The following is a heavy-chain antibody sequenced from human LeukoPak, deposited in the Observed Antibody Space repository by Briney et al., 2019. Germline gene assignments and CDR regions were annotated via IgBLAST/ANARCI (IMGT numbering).Heavy chain of an antibody. J-gene: IGHJ3*02. D-gene: IGHD1-26*01. V-gene: IGHV1-69*05. Sequence: GASVKVSCKASGGTFISYAISWVRQAPGQGLEWMGRIIPIFGTANYAQKFQGRVTITTDESTSTAYMELSSLRSEDTAVYYCARTRWELTGAFDIWGQGTIVTVSS. CDR1: GGTFISYA. CDR2: IIPIFGTA. CDR3: ARTRWELTGAFDI.